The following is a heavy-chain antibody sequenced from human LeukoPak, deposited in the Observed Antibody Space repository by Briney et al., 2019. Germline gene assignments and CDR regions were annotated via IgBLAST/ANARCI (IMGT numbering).Heavy chain of an antibody. CDR1: XXTFSSYA. CDR3: ARSNSGIYSHFDY. V-gene: IGHV3-23*01. Sequence: GGSLRLSCAASXXTFSSYAMSWVRQAPXXXXXXXXAISGSGGSTYYADSVKDRFTISRDTSKNTVYLQMNSLRAGDTAVYYCARSNSGIYSHFDYWGQGTLVTVSS. CDR2: ISGSGGST. J-gene: IGHJ4*02. D-gene: IGHD1-26*01.